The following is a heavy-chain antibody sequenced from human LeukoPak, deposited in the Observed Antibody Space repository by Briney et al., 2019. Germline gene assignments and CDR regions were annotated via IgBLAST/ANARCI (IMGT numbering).Heavy chain of an antibody. D-gene: IGHD2-2*01. CDR2: IYHSGST. V-gene: IGHV4-4*02. J-gene: IGHJ4*02. CDR1: GGSISSSNW. Sequence: SGTLSLTCAVSGGSISSSNWWSWVRQPPGKGLEWIGEIYHSGSTNYNPSLKSRVTISVDKSKNQFSLKLSSVTAADTAVYYCARAQDSVVVPAESYFDYWGQGTLVTVSS. CDR3: ARAQDSVVVPAESYFDY.